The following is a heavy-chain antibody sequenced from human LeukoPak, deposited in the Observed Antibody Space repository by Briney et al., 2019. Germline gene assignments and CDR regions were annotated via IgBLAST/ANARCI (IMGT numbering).Heavy chain of an antibody. V-gene: IGHV3-43*01. CDR1: GFTFDDYT. CDR2: ISWDGGST. CDR3: AKGFPEGDNWNFDY. J-gene: IGHJ4*02. D-gene: IGHD1-20*01. Sequence: GGSLRLSGAASGFTFDDYTMHWVRQAPGKGLEWVSLISWDGGSTYYADSVKGRFTISRDNSKNSLYLQMNSLRTEDTALYYCAKGFPEGDNWNFDYWGQGTLVTVSS.